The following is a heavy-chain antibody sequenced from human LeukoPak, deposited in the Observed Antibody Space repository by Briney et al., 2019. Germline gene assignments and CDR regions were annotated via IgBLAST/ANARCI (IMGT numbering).Heavy chain of an antibody. V-gene: IGHV4-34*01. CDR3: ARHFIASKDGYNDFDY. CDR2: INHSGST. J-gene: IGHJ4*02. CDR1: GGSFSGYY. Sequence: SETLSLTCAVYGGSFSGYYWSWIRQPPGKGLEWIGEINHSGSTNYNPSLKSRVTISVDTSKNQFSLKLSSVTAADTAVYYCARHFIASKDGYNDFDYWGQGTLVTVSS. D-gene: IGHD5-24*01.